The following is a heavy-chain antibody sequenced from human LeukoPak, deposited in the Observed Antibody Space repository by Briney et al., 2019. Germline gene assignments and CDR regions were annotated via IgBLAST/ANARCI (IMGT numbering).Heavy chain of an antibody. J-gene: IGHJ6*02. Sequence: GESLKISCKGSGYSFTNYWITWVRQMPGKGLEWMGRIDPSDSYTNYSPSFQGHVTISADKSITIAYLQWSSLKASDTAMYYCARRRWDYSMDVWGQGTTVTVSS. CDR3: ARRRWDYSMDV. V-gene: IGHV5-10-1*01. CDR1: GYSFTNYW. CDR2: IDPSDSYT. D-gene: IGHD4-23*01.